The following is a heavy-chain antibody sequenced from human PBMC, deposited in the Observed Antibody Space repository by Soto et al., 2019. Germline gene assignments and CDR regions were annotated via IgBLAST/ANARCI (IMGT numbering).Heavy chain of an antibody. J-gene: IGHJ3*01. CDR2: MYNSGST. D-gene: IGHD2-21*01. CDR1: GVSITSYH. V-gene: IGHV4-59*08. CDR3: ARRAYCGGGNCWAVGV. Sequence: QVRLQESGPGLVKPSETLSLICSVSGVSITSYHWCWIRQPPGKGLEWVGYMYNSGSTDYNPSLQSRVTISKDTSRNQFPLKLTSVTAAHTAVYFCARRAYCGGGNCWAVGVWGQGTTVIV.